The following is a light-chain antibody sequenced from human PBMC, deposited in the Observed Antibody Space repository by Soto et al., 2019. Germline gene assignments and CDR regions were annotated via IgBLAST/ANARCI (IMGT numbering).Light chain of an antibody. Sequence: EIELTQSPGTLSLSPGERATLSCRASQSVADNYLAWYQQKPGQAPRLLIYAASRRATGIPDTFSGSGSGTDFTLTITRLEPEDFALYYCQQYGHSPRTFGQGTRVEIK. CDR2: AAS. CDR3: QQYGHSPRT. V-gene: IGKV3-20*01. J-gene: IGKJ1*01. CDR1: QSVADNY.